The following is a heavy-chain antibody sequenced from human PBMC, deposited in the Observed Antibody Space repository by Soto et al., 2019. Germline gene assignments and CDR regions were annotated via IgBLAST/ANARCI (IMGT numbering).Heavy chain of an antibody. Sequence: PGGSLRLSCAASGFTFSSYAMHWVRQAPGKGLEWVAVISYDGSKKYYADSVKGGFTISRDNSKNTLYLQMNSLTAEDTAVYYCASVTPWGMLAPMWAFFAYWGQGTWSPSPQ. V-gene: IGHV3-30-3*01. CDR3: ASVTPWGMLAPMWAFFAY. CDR2: ISYDGSKK. J-gene: IGHJ4*02. D-gene: IGHD2-8*01. CDR1: GFTFSSYA.